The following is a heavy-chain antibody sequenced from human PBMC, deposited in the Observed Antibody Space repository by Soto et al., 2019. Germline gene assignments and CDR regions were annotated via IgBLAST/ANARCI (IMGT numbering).Heavy chain of an antibody. D-gene: IGHD3-10*01. J-gene: IGHJ4*02. CDR3: ARNQGYYGSGRSSFDY. V-gene: IGHV3-33*01. CDR2: IWSDGTDK. CDR1: GFTFSSYG. Sequence: QVQLVESGGGVVQPGRSLRLSCAASGFTFSSYGMHWVRQAPGKGLEWVAIIWSDGTDKYYSDSVQGRFTIPRDNSKNTLYLQINSLRAEDTAFYYCARNQGYYGSGRSSFDYWGQGTLVIVSS.